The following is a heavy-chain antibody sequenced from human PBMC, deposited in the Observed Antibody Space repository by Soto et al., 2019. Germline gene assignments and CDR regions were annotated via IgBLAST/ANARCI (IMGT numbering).Heavy chain of an antibody. CDR3: ALVDVYVTPSPQDV. J-gene: IGHJ6*02. CDR2: INTYNGNT. D-gene: IGHD3-16*01. V-gene: IGHV1-18*01. Sequence: QVQLVQSGAEVKNPGASVKVSCKASGYTFTRYGIGWARQAPGQGLEWMGWINTYNGNTNYAQNVQGRATLTTDTXXSPAYMELRSLRSNATAIYYCALVDVYVTPSPQDVWGQGTTVIVSS. CDR1: GYTFTRYG.